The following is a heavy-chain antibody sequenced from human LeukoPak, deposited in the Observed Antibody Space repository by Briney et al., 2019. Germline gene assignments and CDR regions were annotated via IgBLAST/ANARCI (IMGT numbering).Heavy chain of an antibody. J-gene: IGHJ3*01. CDR1: GFTFSIYA. CDR3: ARDLPGPVAGIDAFDV. CDR2: ICGSGGTI. D-gene: IGHD6-19*01. V-gene: IGHV3-23*01. Sequence: QSGGSLRLSCAASGFTFSIYAMSWVRQAPGKGLEWVSCICGSGGTIYYGDSVKGRVTISRENSKNTLYLQMNSMGAEDTAVYYCARDLPGPVAGIDAFDVWGQGTMVTVSS.